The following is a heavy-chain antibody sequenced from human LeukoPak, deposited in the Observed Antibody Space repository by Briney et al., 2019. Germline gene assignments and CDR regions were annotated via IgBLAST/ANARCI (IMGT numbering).Heavy chain of an antibody. J-gene: IGHJ4*02. Sequence: SETLSLTCTVSGGSISSSSYYWGWIRQPPGKGLEWIGYIYYSGSTYYNPSLKSRVTMSVDTSKNQFSLKLSSVTAADTAVYYCAREQTAAGKGFDYWGQGTLVTVSS. CDR3: AREQTAAGKGFDY. D-gene: IGHD6-13*01. V-gene: IGHV4-39*07. CDR1: GGSISSSSYY. CDR2: IYYSGST.